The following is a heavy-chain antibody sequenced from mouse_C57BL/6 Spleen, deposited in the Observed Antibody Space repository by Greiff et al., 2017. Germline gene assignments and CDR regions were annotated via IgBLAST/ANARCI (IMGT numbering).Heavy chain of an antibody. CDR2: ISDGGSYT. J-gene: IGHJ3*01. CDR1: GFTFSSYA. Sequence: EVKLVESGGGLVKPGGSLKLSCAASGFTFSSYAMSWVRQTPEKRLEWVATISDGGSYTYYPDNVKGRFTISRDNAKNNLYLQMSHLKSEDTAMYYCARVDSSFAYWGQGTLVTVSA. V-gene: IGHV5-4*03. CDR3: ARVDSSFAY.